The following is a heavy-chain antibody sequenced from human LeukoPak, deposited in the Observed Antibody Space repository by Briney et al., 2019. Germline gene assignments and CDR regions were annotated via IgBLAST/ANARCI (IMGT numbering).Heavy chain of an antibody. J-gene: IGHJ4*02. V-gene: IGHV1-3*01. CDR2: INVGNGNT. CDR1: GYTFTSYA. CDR3: ARGYSSSWYGIDY. Sequence: ASVKVSCKASGYTFTSYAMHWVRQAPGQRLEWMGWINVGNGNTKYSQKFQGRVTITRDTSASTAYMELSSLRSEDTAVYYCARGYSSSWYGIDYWGQGTLVTVSS. D-gene: IGHD6-13*01.